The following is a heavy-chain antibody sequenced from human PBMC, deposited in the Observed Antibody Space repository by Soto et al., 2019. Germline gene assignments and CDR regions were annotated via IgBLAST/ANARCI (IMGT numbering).Heavy chain of an antibody. J-gene: IGHJ4*02. Sequence: ASVKVSCKASGYTFTSYGISWVRQAPGQGLEWMGWISAYNGNTSYAQKLQGRVTMTTDTSTSTAYMELRSLRSDDTAVYYCASGPYDFWSGYYLTFDYWGQGTLVTVSS. D-gene: IGHD3-3*01. CDR1: GYTFTSYG. V-gene: IGHV1-18*04. CDR3: ASGPYDFWSGYYLTFDY. CDR2: ISAYNGNT.